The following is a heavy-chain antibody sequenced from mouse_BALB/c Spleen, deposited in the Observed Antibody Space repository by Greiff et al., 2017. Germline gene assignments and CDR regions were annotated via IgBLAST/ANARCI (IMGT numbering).Heavy chain of an antibody. CDR2: IAPGSGST. V-gene: IGHV1S41*01. J-gene: IGHJ2*01. CDR3: AREDYYGSSYLDY. CDR1: GYTFTSYW. Sequence: DLVKPGASVKLSCKASGYTFTSYWINWIKQRPGQGLEWIGRIAPGSGSTYYNEMFKGKATLTVDTSSSTAYIQLSSLSSEDSAVYFCAREDYYGSSYLDYWGQGTTLTVSS. D-gene: IGHD1-1*01.